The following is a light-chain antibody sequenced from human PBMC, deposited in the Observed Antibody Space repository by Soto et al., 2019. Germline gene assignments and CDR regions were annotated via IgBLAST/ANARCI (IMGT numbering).Light chain of an antibody. CDR3: SSYAGSNNVV. CDR2: EVS. V-gene: IGLV2-8*01. J-gene: IGLJ2*01. CDR1: SSDVGTYNY. Sequence: QSVLTQPRSVSGSPGQSVTISCTGTSSDVGTYNYVSWYQQHPGKAPKLIIYEVSKRPSGVPDRFSGSKSGNTASLTVSGLQAEDEADYYCSSYAGSNNVVFGGGTKLTVL.